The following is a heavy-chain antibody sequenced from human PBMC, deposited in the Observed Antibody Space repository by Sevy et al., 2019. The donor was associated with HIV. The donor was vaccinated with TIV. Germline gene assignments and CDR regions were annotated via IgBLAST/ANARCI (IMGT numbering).Heavy chain of an antibody. V-gene: IGHV3-30*02. Sequence: RGSLRLSCAASGFTFTSYAMHWVRQAPGKGLEWVSFISFDGSHKIYADSVKGRFTISRDYSKNTLYLQMNSLTVEDTAVYYCAKDSPEAGPFFDSWGQGTLVTVSS. CDR1: GFTFTSYA. D-gene: IGHD6-19*01. CDR3: AKDSPEAGPFFDS. J-gene: IGHJ4*02. CDR2: ISFDGSHK.